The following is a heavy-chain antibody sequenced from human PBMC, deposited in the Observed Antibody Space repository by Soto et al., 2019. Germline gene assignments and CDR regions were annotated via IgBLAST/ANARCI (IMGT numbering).Heavy chain of an antibody. CDR1: GYTFTSYG. D-gene: IGHD3-9*01. Sequence: ASVKVSCKASGYTFTSYGISLVRQAPGQGLEWMGWISAYNGNTNYAQKLQGRVTMTTDTSTSTAYMELRSLRSDDTAVYYCARVAAYGILTFFDYWGQGTLVTVSS. J-gene: IGHJ4*02. CDR2: ISAYNGNT. CDR3: ARVAAYGILTFFDY. V-gene: IGHV1-18*01.